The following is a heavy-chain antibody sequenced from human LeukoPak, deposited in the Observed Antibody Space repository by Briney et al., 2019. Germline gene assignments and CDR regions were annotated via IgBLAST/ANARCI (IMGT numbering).Heavy chain of an antibody. J-gene: IGHJ4*02. CDR2: IYYSGTT. V-gene: IGHV4-59*11. D-gene: IGHD3-22*01. CDR1: GGSISSHY. Sequence: SETLSLTCTVSGGSISSHYWSWIRQPPGKGLEWIGYIYYSGTTKYNPSLKSRVTLSADTSKNQFSPKLSSVTAADTAVYYCARVGDYYDSSGYYYSHDYWGQGTLVTVSS. CDR3: ARVGDYYDSSGYYYSHDY.